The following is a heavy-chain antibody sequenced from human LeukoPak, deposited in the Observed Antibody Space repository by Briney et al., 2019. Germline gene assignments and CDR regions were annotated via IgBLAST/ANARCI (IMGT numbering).Heavy chain of an antibody. J-gene: IGHJ6*02. CDR2: INHSGST. D-gene: IGHD5-12*01. V-gene: IGHV4-34*01. Sequence: SETLSLTCTVSGTSITSYHWSWIRQPPGKGLEWIGEINHSGSTNYNPSLKSRVTISVDTSKNQFSLKLSSVTAADTAVYYCARNRVLRWLQLRYYGMDVWGQGTTVTVSS. CDR3: ARNRVLRWLQLRYYGMDV. CDR1: GTSITSYH.